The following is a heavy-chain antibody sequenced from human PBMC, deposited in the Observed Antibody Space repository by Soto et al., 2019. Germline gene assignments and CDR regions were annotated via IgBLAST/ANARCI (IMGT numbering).Heavy chain of an antibody. CDR1: GFTFSYYW. Sequence: EVQLVESGGGLVQPGGSLRLSCAASGFTFSYYWMSWVRQAPGKGLEWVANIQQDGSETHYVDSVKGRFTISRDNAKNSLNLQLNSLIAEDTAVYYCGRDEAIDYWGQGTLVTVSS. V-gene: IGHV3-7*03. J-gene: IGHJ4*02. CDR3: GRDEAIDY. CDR2: IQQDGSET.